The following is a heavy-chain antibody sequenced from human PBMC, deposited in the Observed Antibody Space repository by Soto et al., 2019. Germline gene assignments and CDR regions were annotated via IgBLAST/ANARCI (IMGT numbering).Heavy chain of an antibody. CDR3: AKGQGSGSYSELDY. CDR2: ISGSGGST. CDR1: GFTFSRDA. D-gene: IGHD3-10*01. J-gene: IGHJ4*02. V-gene: IGHV3-23*01. Sequence: EVQLLESGGGLVQPGGSLRLSCAASGFTFSRDAMSWVRQAPGKGLEWVSGISGSGGSTFYADSVKGRFTISRDNSKNTLDLQMNSLRDEDTAEYYCAKGQGSGSYSELDYWGQGTLVTVSS.